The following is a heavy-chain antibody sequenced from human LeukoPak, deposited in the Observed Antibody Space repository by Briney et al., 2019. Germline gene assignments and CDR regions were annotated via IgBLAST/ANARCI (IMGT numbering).Heavy chain of an antibody. CDR3: ARDSHYDFWSGYLYYYYYYGMDV. J-gene: IGHJ6*02. V-gene: IGHV3-30-3*01. CDR1: GFTFSSYA. CDR2: ISYDGSNK. Sequence: GGSLRLSCAASGFTFSSYAMHWVRQAQGKGLEWVAVISYDGSNKYYADSVKGRFTISRDNSKNTLYLQMNSLRAEDTAVYYCARDSHYDFWSGYLYYYYYYGMDVWGQGTTVTVSS. D-gene: IGHD3-3*01.